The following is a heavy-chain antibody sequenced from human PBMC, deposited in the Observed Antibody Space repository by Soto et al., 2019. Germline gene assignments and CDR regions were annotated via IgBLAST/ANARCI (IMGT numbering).Heavy chain of an antibody. Sequence: EVQLVESGGGLVQPGGSLRLSCAASGFTFSSYWMSWVRQAPGKGLEWVANIKQDGSEKSYVDSVKGRFTISRDNAKNSLYLQMNSRRAEDTAVYYCARDPGELPAFDIWGQGTMVTVSS. J-gene: IGHJ3*02. CDR1: GFTFSSYW. V-gene: IGHV3-7*01. CDR3: ARDPGELPAFDI. CDR2: IKQDGSEK. D-gene: IGHD1-7*01.